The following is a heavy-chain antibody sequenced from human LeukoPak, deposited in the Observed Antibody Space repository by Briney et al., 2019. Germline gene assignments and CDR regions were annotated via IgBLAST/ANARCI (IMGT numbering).Heavy chain of an antibody. CDR3: ARDLGTSYYYGSGSYRAFDI. CDR1: GGSISSYY. J-gene: IGHJ3*02. D-gene: IGHD3-10*01. Sequence: PSETLSLTCTVSGGSISSYYWSWIRQPPGKGLEWIGYIYYSGSTNYNPSLKSRVTISVDTSKNQFSLKLSSVTAADTAVYYCARDLGTSYYYGSGSYRAFDIWGQGTMVTVSS. V-gene: IGHV4-59*12. CDR2: IYYSGST.